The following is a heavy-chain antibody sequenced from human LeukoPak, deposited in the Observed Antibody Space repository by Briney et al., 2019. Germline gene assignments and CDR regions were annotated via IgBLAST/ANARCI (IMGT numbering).Heavy chain of an antibody. CDR3: ARADLESGGYYPFDY. Sequence: ASVKVSCKASGYTFTSYYMHWVRQAPGQGLEWMGWISAYNGNTNYAQKLQGRVTMTTDTSTSTAYMELRSLRSDDTAVYYCARADLESGGYYPFDYWGQGTLVTVSS. D-gene: IGHD1-26*01. V-gene: IGHV1-18*04. CDR1: GYTFTSYY. CDR2: ISAYNGNT. J-gene: IGHJ4*02.